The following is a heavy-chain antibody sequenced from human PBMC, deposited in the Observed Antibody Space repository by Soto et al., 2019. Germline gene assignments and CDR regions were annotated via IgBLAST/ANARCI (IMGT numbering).Heavy chain of an antibody. CDR3: ARCVRPEYYYDSSGYYPLDY. V-gene: IGHV1-69*06. D-gene: IGHD3-22*01. J-gene: IGHJ4*02. CDR2: IIPIFGTA. Sequence: SVKVSCKASGGTFSSYAISWVRQAPGQGLEWMGGIIPIFGTANYAQKFQGRVTITADKSTSTAYMELSSLRSEDTAVYYCARCVRPEYYYDSSGYYPLDYWGQGTLVTVSS. CDR1: GGTFSSYA.